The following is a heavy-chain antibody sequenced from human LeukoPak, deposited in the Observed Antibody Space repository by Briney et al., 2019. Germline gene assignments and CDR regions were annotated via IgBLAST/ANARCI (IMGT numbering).Heavy chain of an antibody. CDR1: GGTFSSYA. V-gene: IGHV1-69*06. CDR3: ARGDSGYDFYYYYYMDV. D-gene: IGHD5-12*01. CDR2: IIPIFGTA. Sequence: SVKVSCKASGGTFSSYAISWVRQAPGQGLEWMGGIIPIFGTANYAQKFQGRVTITADKSTSTAYMELSSLRSEDTAVYYCARGDSGYDFYYYYYMDVWGKGTTVTVSS. J-gene: IGHJ6*03.